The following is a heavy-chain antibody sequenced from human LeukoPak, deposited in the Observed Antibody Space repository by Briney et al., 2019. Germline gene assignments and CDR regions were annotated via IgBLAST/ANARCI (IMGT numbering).Heavy chain of an antibody. CDR2: IYYSGST. V-gene: IGHV4-59*12. D-gene: IGHD3-3*01. CDR1: GGSISSYY. CDR3: ARGRGYDFWSGYLDGGYYYYGMDV. J-gene: IGHJ6*02. Sequence: PSETLSLTCTVSGGSISSYYWSWIRQPPGKGLEWIGYIYYSGSTNYNPSLKSRVTISVDTSKNQFSLKLSSVTAADTAVYYCARGRGYDFWSGYLDGGYYYYGMDVWGQGTTVTVSS.